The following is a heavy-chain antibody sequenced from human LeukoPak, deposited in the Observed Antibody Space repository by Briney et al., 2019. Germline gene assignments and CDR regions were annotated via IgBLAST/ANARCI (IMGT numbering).Heavy chain of an antibody. Sequence: GGSLRLSCAASGFTFSSYGMHWVRQAPGKGLEWVAVISYDGSNKYYEDSVKGRFTISRDNSKNTLYLQINSLRAEDTAVYYCANKEWELPSVWGQGTLVSVSS. J-gene: IGHJ4*02. CDR1: GFTFSSYG. CDR3: ANKEWELPSV. D-gene: IGHD1-26*01. V-gene: IGHV3-30*18. CDR2: ISYDGSNK.